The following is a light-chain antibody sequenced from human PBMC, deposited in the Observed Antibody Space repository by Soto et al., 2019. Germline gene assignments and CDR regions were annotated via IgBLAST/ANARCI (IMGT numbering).Light chain of an antibody. V-gene: IGKV3-15*01. J-gene: IGKJ2*01. CDR3: QQYHNWPPQYT. CDR1: QTVASN. Sequence: EIVMTQSPATLSLSPGERATLSCRARQTVASNIAWYQQKPGQAPRLLIHGASTRATGVSARFSGTGSGTEFTLTISSLQSDDFAVYYCQQYHNWPPQYTFGQGTRLQIK. CDR2: GAS.